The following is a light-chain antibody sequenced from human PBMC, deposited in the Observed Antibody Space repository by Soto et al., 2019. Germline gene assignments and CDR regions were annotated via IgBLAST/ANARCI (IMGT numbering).Light chain of an antibody. CDR1: QSVSSSY. Sequence: EIVLTQSPGTLSLSPGERATLSCRASQSVSSSYLAWYHQKPGQAPRLLIYGASSRATGIPDRFSGSGSGTDFTLTISRLEPEDFAVCYCQQYGSSPTTFGQGTKVEIK. J-gene: IGKJ1*01. CDR3: QQYGSSPTT. V-gene: IGKV3-20*01. CDR2: GAS.